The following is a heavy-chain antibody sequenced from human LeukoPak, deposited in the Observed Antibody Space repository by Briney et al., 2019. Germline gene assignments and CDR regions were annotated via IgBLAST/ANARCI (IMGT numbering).Heavy chain of an antibody. CDR2: IKSKTDGGTT. CDR3: TTSFSYSSSLNFDY. J-gene: IGHJ4*02. Sequence: GGSLRLSCAASGFTFSSYGMHWVRQAPGKGLEWVGRIKSKTDGGTTDYAAPVKGRFTISRDDSKNTLYLQMNSLKTEDTAVYYCTTSFSYSSSLNFDYWGQGTLVTVSS. CDR1: GFTFSSYG. V-gene: IGHV3-15*01. D-gene: IGHD6-13*01.